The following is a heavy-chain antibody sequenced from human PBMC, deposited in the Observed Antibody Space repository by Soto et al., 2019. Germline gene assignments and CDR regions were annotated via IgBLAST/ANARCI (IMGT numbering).Heavy chain of an antibody. CDR2: IWSAGLT. V-gene: IGHV3-53*01. CDR3: ARELPPDL. CDR1: GFTVSSKY. J-gene: IGHJ5*02. D-gene: IGHD2-15*01. Sequence: EVQLVESGGGLIQPGGYLRLSCAASGFTVSSKYMTWVRQAPGKGLEWVSIIWSAGLTYYADSVKGRFTISRDNSKNTLYLQMTRLRVEDSAVYYCARELPPDLWGQGTLVTVSS.